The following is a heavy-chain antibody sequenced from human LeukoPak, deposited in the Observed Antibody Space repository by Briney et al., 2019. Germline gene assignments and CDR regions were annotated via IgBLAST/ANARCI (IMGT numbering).Heavy chain of an antibody. D-gene: IGHD3-3*01. CDR1: GFTFSNYA. CDR3: AKEGGSSIWSGSHFDY. CDR2: ISGSDGTT. J-gene: IGHJ4*02. V-gene: IGHV3-23*01. Sequence: GGSLRLSCAAPGFTFSNYAVTWVRQTPGKGLEWVSTISGSDGTTYYADSVKGRFTISRDDSKNTLYLHMNSLRAEDTAVYYCAKEGGSSIWSGSHFDYWGQGTLVTVSS.